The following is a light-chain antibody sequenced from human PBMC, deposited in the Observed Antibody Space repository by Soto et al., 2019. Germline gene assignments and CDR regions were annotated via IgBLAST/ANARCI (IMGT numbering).Light chain of an antibody. CDR2: DAS. CDR3: QQGYSFIFT. V-gene: IGKV1-5*01. Sequence: DIQMTQSPSTLSATVGDTVTVTCRASQSVSGWLAWYQQKPGKAPKLLIYDASNLETGVPSRFSGSGSGSDFTLRIRSLQPEDSATYYCQQGYSFIFTFGGGTKVDI. J-gene: IGKJ4*01. CDR1: QSVSGW.